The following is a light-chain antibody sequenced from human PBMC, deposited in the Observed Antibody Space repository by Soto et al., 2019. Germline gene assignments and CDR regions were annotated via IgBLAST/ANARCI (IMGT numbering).Light chain of an antibody. CDR2: AAS. J-gene: IGKJ1*01. CDR1: QSVSTSF. CDR3: QQYAGSPWT. Sequence: EIVLTQSPGTLSLSPGERATLSCRASQSVSTSFLAWYQHKPAQAPRLLIYAASSGATGIPDRFSGGGSGTDFTLTISRLEPEDFAVYYCQQYAGSPWTFGQGTKVDIK. V-gene: IGKV3-20*01.